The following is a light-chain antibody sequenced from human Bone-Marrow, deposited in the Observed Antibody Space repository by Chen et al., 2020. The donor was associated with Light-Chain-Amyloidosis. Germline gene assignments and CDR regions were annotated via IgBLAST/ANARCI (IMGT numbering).Light chain of an antibody. CDR1: SSNIGAGYD. CDR3: QSYDSSLSGSV. J-gene: IGLJ1*01. V-gene: IGLV1-40*01. Sequence: QSVLPQPLSVSGAPGQRVTISCTASSSNIGAGYDVHWYQQLPGPAPTPLLDGTSNRPSGVPDRFSGSKSGPSASLAITRLQAVDAADDYCQSYDSSLSGSVFGTGTKVTVL. CDR2: GTS.